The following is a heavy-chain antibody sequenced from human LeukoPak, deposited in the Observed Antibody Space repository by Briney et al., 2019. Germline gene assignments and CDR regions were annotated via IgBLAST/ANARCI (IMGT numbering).Heavy chain of an antibody. CDR1: GGSISSYY. V-gene: IGHV4-59*01. Sequence: PSETLSLTCTVSGGSISSYYWSWIRQPPGKGLEWIGYIYYSGSTNYNPSLKSRVTISVDTSKNQFSLKLSSVTAADTAVHYCARSYDSSGYYLFDYWAREPWSPSPQ. CDR3: ARSYDSSGYYLFDY. J-gene: IGHJ4*02. D-gene: IGHD3-22*01. CDR2: IYYSGST.